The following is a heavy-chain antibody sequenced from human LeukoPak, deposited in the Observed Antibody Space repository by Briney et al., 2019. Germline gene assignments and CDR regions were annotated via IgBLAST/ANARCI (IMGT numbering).Heavy chain of an antibody. CDR2: INYNGDNK. J-gene: IGHJ4*02. CDR1: GFTFSIYT. Sequence: GGSLRLSCAASGFTFSIYTMNWVRQAPGKGLEWVSIINYNGDNKYYADSVQGRFTISRDNSKNTVYLQMNSLRAEDTAIYYCAKDGHCPGALCPTQIAVAGYNDNWGQGTLVTVSS. D-gene: IGHD6-19*01. CDR3: AKDGHCPGALCPTQIAVAGYNDN. V-gene: IGHV3-23*01.